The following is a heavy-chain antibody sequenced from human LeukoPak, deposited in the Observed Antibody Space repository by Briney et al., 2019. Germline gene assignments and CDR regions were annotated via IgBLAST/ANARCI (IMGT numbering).Heavy chain of an antibody. CDR3: AKGTIFGVVIMYFDY. CDR2: ISGSGGST. D-gene: IGHD3-3*01. CDR1: GFTFSSYA. Sequence: PGGSLRLSCAASGFTFSSYAMSWVRQAPGKGLEWVSAISGSGGSTYYADSVKGRFTSSRDNSKNTLYLQMNSLRAEDTAVYYCAKGTIFGVVIMYFDYWGQGTLVTVSS. J-gene: IGHJ4*02. V-gene: IGHV3-23*01.